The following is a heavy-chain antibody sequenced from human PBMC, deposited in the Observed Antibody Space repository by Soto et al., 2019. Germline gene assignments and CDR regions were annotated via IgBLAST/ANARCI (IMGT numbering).Heavy chain of an antibody. D-gene: IGHD1-26*01. CDR1: GFTLNEYG. V-gene: IGHV3-30*18. CDR2: ISSDGSNR. J-gene: IGHJ4*02. CDR3: AKKYDGTYYAGADS. Sequence: HVQLVESGGGVVQPGRSLRLSCAASGFTLNEYGMHWVRQAPGKGLEWVAVISSDGSNRHYADSVKGRFTISRDNSKNTLYLQMSSLRADDTAVYYCAKKYDGTYYAGADSWGQGTLVTVSS.